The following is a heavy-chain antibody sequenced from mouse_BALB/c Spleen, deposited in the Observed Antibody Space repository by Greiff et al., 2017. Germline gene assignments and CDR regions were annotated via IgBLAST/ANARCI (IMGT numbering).Heavy chain of an antibody. D-gene: IGHD1-1*01. CDR3: AKGYYGSSRDWYFDV. J-gene: IGHJ1*01. CDR1: GYTFSSYW. Sequence: LVESGAELMKPGASVKISCKATGYTFSSYWIEWVKQRPGHGLEWIGEILPGSGSTNYNEKFKGKATFTADTSSNTAYMQLSSLTSEDSAVYYCAKGYYGSSRDWYFDVWGAGTTVTVSS. V-gene: IGHV1-9*01. CDR2: ILPGSGST.